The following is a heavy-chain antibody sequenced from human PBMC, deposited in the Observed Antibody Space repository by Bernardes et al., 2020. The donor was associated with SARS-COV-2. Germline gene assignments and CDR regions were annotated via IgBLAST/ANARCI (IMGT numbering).Heavy chain of an antibody. V-gene: IGHV4-59*08. CDR3: ARHDFVVVTAAPWVLEYFQH. CDR2: IYYSGST. Sequence: SETLSLTCTVSGGSISSYYWSWIRQPPGKGLEWIGYIYYSGSTNYNPSLKSRVTISVDTSKNQFSLKLSSVTAADTAVYYCARHDFVVVTAAPWVLEYFQHWGQGTLVTVSS. D-gene: IGHD2-21*02. CDR1: GGSISSYY. J-gene: IGHJ1*01.